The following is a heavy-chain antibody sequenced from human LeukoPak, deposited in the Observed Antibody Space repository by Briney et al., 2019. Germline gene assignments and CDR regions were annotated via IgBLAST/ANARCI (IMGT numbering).Heavy chain of an antibody. V-gene: IGHV4-59*01. CDR3: ARYGIAAAVGWLDP. D-gene: IGHD6-13*01. CDR2: IYYSGST. CDR1: GGSISSYY. J-gene: IGHJ5*02. Sequence: SETLSLTCTVSGGSISSYYWSWIRQPPGKGLEWIGYIYYSGSTNYNPSLKSRVTISVDTSKNQFSLKLSSVTAADTAAYYCARYGIAAAVGWLDPWGQGTLVTVSS.